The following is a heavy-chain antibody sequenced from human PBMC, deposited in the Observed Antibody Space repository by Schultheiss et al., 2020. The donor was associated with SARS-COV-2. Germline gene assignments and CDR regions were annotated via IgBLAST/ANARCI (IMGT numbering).Heavy chain of an antibody. CDR2: ISAYNGNT. D-gene: IGHD6-19*01. V-gene: IGHV1-18*01. CDR1: GYTFTSYG. J-gene: IGHJ4*02. Sequence: ASVKVSCKASGYTFTSYGISWVRQAPGQGLEWMGWISAYNGNTDYARKLQGRVTMTTDTSTSTAYMELRSLRSDDTAVYYCAREGFTYSSGWYVSSSYFDYWGQGTLVTVSS. CDR3: AREGFTYSSGWYVSSSYFDY.